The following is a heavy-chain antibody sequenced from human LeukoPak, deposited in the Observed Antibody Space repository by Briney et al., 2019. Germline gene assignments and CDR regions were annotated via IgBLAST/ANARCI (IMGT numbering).Heavy chain of an antibody. V-gene: IGHV3-21*01. CDR1: GFTLSSYS. D-gene: IGHD2-2*02. CDR2: ISSSSSYI. CDR3: ARGPSDIVVVPAAIFYYYMDV. Sequence: GGSLRLSCAVSGFTLSSYSMNWVRQAPGKGLEWFSSISSSSSYIYYADSVEGGFTISRDNAKNSLYLQINSLRAEDTAVYYCARGPSDIVVVPAAIFYYYMDVWGKGTTVTVSS. J-gene: IGHJ6*03.